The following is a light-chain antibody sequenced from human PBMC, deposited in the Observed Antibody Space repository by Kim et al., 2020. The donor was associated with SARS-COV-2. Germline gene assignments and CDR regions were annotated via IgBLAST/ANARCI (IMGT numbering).Light chain of an antibody. Sequence: PGRTARMTCGGNNIGGHSVHGYQQKPGRAPVLVMYYDSDRPSGIPERFSGSKSANAATLTISRVEAGDEADYYCQVWDTDTDHYVFGTGTKVTVL. CDR3: QVWDTDTDHYV. CDR2: YDS. J-gene: IGLJ1*01. CDR1: NIGGHS. V-gene: IGLV3-21*01.